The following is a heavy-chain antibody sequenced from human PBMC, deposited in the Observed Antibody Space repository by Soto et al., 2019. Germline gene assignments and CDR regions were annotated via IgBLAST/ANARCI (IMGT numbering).Heavy chain of an antibody. CDR2: ISGSGIST. Sequence: DVQLLESGGGLVQPGGSLSLSCAASGFTFRSYAMSWVRQAPGKGREWVSGISGSGISTHYGDSVKGRFTVSRDNSKNTLYLQMISLRAEDTAVYNCAKEPVGPDWYFDLWGRGTLVTVSS. J-gene: IGHJ2*01. V-gene: IGHV3-23*01. CDR3: AKEPVGPDWYFDL. CDR1: GFTFRSYA.